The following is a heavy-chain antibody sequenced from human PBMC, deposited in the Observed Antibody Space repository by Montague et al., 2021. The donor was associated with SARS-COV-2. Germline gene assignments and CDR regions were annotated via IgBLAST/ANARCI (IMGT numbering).Heavy chain of an antibody. D-gene: IGHD7-27*01. CDR3: ARDWGCTHFDY. V-gene: IGHV2-70*17. CDR2: IDWDDYE. CDR1: GFSLSTSVMS. Sequence: PALVKPTQTLTLTCTFSGFSLSTSVMSVGWIRQPPGKALEWLARIDWDDYEFYSTSLKTRLTISKDTSKNQVVLTMTNTDPVDTATYYCARDWGCTHFDYWGQGTLVTVSS. J-gene: IGHJ4*02.